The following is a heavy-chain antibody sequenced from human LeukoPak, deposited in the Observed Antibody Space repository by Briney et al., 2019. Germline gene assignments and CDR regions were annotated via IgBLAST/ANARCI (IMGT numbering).Heavy chain of an antibody. CDR2: IYYSGST. Sequence: SETLSLTCTVSGGSISSSSYYWGWIRQPPGKGLEWIGSIYYSGSTYYNPSLKSRVTISVATSKNQFSLKLSSVTAADTAVYFCARGRGGSKLSGLYGRDYYYMDVWGKGTTVTVSS. CDR3: ARGRGGSKLSGLYGRDYYYMDV. D-gene: IGHD3-16*01. CDR1: GGSISSSSYY. J-gene: IGHJ6*03. V-gene: IGHV4-39*07.